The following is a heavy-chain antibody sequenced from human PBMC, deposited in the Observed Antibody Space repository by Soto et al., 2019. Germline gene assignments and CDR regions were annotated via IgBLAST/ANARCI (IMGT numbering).Heavy chain of an antibody. CDR2: IIPIFGTA. Sequence: QVQLVQSGAEVKKPGSSVKVSCKASGGTFSSYAISWVRQATGQGLEWMGGIIPIFGTANYAQKFQGRVTITADESTSTAYMELSSLRSEDTAVYYCAREQGAYCSGGSCYSGGDWFDPWGQGTLVTVSS. CDR3: AREQGAYCSGGSCYSGGDWFDP. CDR1: GGTFSSYA. J-gene: IGHJ5*02. V-gene: IGHV1-69*01. D-gene: IGHD2-15*01.